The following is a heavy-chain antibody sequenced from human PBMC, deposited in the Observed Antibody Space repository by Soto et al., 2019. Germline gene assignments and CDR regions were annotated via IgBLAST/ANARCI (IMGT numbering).Heavy chain of an antibody. CDR2: ISGSGGST. Sequence: EVQLLESGGGLVQPGGSLRLSCAASGFTFSSYAMSWVRQAPGKGLEWVSAISGSGGSTYYADSVKGRFTISRDNSKNTLYLQMNSLRAEDTAVYYCAKDLYSSGWSSYNWFDPWGQGTLVTSPQ. D-gene: IGHD6-19*01. V-gene: IGHV3-23*01. CDR3: AKDLYSSGWSSYNWFDP. CDR1: GFTFSSYA. J-gene: IGHJ5*02.